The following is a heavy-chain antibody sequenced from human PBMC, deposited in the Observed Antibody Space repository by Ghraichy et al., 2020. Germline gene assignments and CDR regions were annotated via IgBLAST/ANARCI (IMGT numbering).Heavy chain of an antibody. Sequence: SETLSLTCAVSGGSISSGDYSWSWIRQPPGKGLEWIGSIYHGGNTHYNPSLQSRLTLSVDKSKNQFSLKLNSVTAADTAVYYCAAAVRVATPGGGFDPWGQGTLVTVSP. J-gene: IGHJ5*02. D-gene: IGHD6-13*01. CDR2: IYHGGNT. CDR1: GGSISSGDYS. CDR3: AAAVRVATPGGGFDP. V-gene: IGHV4-30-2*01.